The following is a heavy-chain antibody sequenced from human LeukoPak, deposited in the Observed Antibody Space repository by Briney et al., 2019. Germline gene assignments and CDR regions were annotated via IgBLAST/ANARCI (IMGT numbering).Heavy chain of an antibody. J-gene: IGHJ4*02. V-gene: IGHV3-48*03. CDR3: ARTDHRSEYLDY. Sequence: GGSLRLSCAASGFTFSSYEMNWVRQAPGKGLEWVSYISSSGSTIYYADSVKGRFTISRDNAKNSLYLQMNSLRAEDTAVYYCARTDHRSEYLDYWGQGTLVTVSS. CDR1: GFTFSSYE. D-gene: IGHD3-10*01. CDR2: ISSSGSTI.